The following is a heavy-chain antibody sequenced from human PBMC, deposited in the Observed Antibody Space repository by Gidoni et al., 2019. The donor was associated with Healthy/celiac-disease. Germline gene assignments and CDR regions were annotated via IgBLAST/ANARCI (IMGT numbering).Heavy chain of an antibody. CDR3: AKDRVELHWYYGMDV. CDR2: ISYDGSNK. Sequence: QVQLVESGGGVVQPGRSLRLSCAASGFTFSSYGMHWVRQAPGKGLEWVAVISYDGSNKYYADSVKGRFTISRDNSKNTLYLQMNSLRAEDTAVYYCAKDRVELHWYYGMDVWGQGTTVTVSS. CDR1: GFTFSSYG. V-gene: IGHV3-30*18. J-gene: IGHJ6*02. D-gene: IGHD1-7*01.